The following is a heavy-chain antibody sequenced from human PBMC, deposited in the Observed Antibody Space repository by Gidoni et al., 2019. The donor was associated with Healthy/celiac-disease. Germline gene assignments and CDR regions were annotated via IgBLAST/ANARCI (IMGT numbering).Heavy chain of an antibody. D-gene: IGHD6-13*01. Sequence: QVQHGVESGGGVVQPGRSLRLSCAASGFTFSSYAMHWVRQAPGKGLEWVAVISYDGSNKYYADSVKGRFTISRDNSKNTLYLQMNSLRAEDTAVYYCARDRWQQLVYDYWGQGTLVTVSS. J-gene: IGHJ4*02. CDR2: ISYDGSNK. CDR1: GFTFSSYA. V-gene: IGHV3-30-3*01. CDR3: ARDRWQQLVYDY.